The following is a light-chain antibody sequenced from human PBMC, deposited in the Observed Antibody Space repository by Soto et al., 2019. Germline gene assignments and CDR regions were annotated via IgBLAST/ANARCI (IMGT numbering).Light chain of an antibody. CDR2: GAS. J-gene: IGKJ1*01. V-gene: IGKV3-20*01. CDR1: QFVSSTY. Sequence: EVVLTQSPGTLSLSPGARATLSCRASQFVSSTYLAWYQQRPGQAPRLLIYGASSRATGIPDRFSGSGSGTDFTLTISRLEPEDFAVYYCHQRQSWPRTFGQGTKVDIK. CDR3: HQRQSWPRT.